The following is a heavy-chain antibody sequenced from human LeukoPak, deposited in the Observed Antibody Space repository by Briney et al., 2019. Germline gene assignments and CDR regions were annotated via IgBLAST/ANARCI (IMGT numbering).Heavy chain of an antibody. CDR1: GGFINDYY. D-gene: IGHD1-26*01. CDR2: VYYSGSI. V-gene: IGHV4-59*08. J-gene: IGHJ4*02. Sequence: PSETLSLTCTVSGGFINDYYWNWIRQPPGQGLEWIGYVYYSGSINYNPSLRSRVTISVDTSKNQFSLKLNYVTDADTALYYCARAGVGVTSHVFDYWGQGTLVTVSS. CDR3: ARAGVGVTSHVFDY.